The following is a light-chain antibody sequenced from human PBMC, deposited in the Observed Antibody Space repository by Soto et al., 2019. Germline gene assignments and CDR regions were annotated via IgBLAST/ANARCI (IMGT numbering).Light chain of an antibody. V-gene: IGLV1-51*01. CDR3: GTWDASLSASI. Sequence: QSVLTQPPSVSAAPGQKVTISCSGSSSNIETNPVSWYRHLPGTVPKLLIHNDDKRPSGMPDRFSGSKSGTSATLGITGLQAGDEADYYCGTWDASLSASIFGGGTKLTVL. CDR2: NDD. CDR1: SSNIETNP. J-gene: IGLJ2*01.